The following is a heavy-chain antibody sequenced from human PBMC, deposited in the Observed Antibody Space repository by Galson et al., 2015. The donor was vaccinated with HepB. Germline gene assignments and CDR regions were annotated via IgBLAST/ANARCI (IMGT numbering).Heavy chain of an antibody. J-gene: IGHJ3*02. V-gene: IGHV3-15*01. Sequence: SLRLSCAASGFTFSNAWMSWVRQAPGKGLEWVGRIKSKTDGGTTDYAAPVKCRFTISRDDSKNTLYLQMNSLKTEDTAVYYCTTGEASSWYEPSDDFDIWGQGTMVTVSS. CDR2: IKSKTDGGTT. CDR1: GFTFSNAW. CDR3: TTGEASSWYEPSDDFDI. D-gene: IGHD6-13*01.